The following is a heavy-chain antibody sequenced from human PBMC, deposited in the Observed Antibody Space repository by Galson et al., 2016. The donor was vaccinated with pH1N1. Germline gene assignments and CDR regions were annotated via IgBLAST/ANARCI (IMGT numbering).Heavy chain of an antibody. D-gene: IGHD2/OR15-2a*01. CDR1: IDSLRSGGFY. J-gene: IGHJ4*02. CDR3: ARGSFLLSNSFDS. V-gene: IGHV4-61*09. Sequence: LSLTCTVSIDSLRSGGFYWSWIRQPAGKGLEWIGHLYISGNTNYSPSLKTRITISGDTSKNQFSLNLTSVTAADTAVYYCARGSFLLSNSFDSWGQGTLVIVSS. CDR2: LYISGNT.